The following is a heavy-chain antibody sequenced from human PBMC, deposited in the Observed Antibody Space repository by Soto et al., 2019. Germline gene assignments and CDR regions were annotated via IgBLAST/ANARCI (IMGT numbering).Heavy chain of an antibody. D-gene: IGHD6-13*01. CDR2: SHQSGST. CDR1: GVSISSHDW. Sequence: QVQLQESGPGLVKPSGTLSLTCAVSGVSISSHDWWTWVRQPPGKGLEWIGESHQSGSTNYNSSLGSRVTIEVDTSKNQFSLNLRSVIVADTAVYYCATRDNSRFFWGQGTLVTVST. J-gene: IGHJ4*02. CDR3: ATRDNSRFF. V-gene: IGHV4-4*02.